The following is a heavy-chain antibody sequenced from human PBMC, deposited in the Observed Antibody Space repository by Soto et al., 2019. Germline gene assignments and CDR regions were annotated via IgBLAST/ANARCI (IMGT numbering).Heavy chain of an antibody. V-gene: IGHV1-18*01. CDR2: IDAYNDNT. CDR1: GYTFTNYG. D-gene: IGHD3-10*01. CDR3: ARDNVMIRGLQGAFDI. J-gene: IGHJ3*02. Sequence: QVQLVQSGAEVKKPGASVKVSCKASGYTFTNYGINWVRQAPGQGLERLGWIDAYNDNTNYAQNLQGRVTMTTHTSTGTASMELRSLRSDDTALYYCARDNVMIRGLQGAFDIWGQVTMVTVSS.